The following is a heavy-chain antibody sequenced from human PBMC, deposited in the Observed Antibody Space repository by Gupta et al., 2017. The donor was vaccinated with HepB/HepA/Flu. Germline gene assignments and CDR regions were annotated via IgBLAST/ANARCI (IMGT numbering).Heavy chain of an antibody. CDR2: ISSSGGDT. D-gene: IGHD2-2*01. Sequence: EVQLLESGGDLVQPGGSLGLYWAASGFYFRRFAMPWARQTPGKGLEWVSSISSSGGDTYYADSVKGRFTVSRDNSKNTLSLQMNILRAEDTALYYCAKDAGDIVLVPGAPESWGPGTLGTVSS. V-gene: IGHV3-23*01. CDR3: AKDAGDIVLVPGAPES. J-gene: IGHJ4*02. CDR1: GFYFRRFA.